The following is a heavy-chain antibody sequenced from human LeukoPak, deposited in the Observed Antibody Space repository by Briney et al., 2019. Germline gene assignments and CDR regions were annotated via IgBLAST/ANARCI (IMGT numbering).Heavy chain of an antibody. V-gene: IGHV4-59*01. Sequence: SETLSLTCTVSGGSISSYCWSWIRQPPGKGLEWIGYIYYSGSTNYNPSLKSRVTISVDTSKNQFSLKLSSVTAADTAVYYCARVYYDFWSGHRTNYYMDVWGKGTTVTVSS. D-gene: IGHD3-3*01. J-gene: IGHJ6*03. CDR1: GGSISSYC. CDR3: ARVYYDFWSGHRTNYYMDV. CDR2: IYYSGST.